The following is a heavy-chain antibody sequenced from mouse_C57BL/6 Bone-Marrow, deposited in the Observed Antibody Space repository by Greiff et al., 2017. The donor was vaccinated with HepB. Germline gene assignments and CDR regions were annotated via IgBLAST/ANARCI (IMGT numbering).Heavy chain of an antibody. Sequence: QVQPKESGPELVKPGASVKISCKASGYAFSSSWMNWVKQRPGKGLEWIGRIYPGDGDTNYNGKFKGKATLTADKSSSTAYMQLSSLTSEDSAVYFCERSSYYYGISYSYFDVWGTGTTVTVSS. CDR1: GYAFSSSW. CDR2: IYPGDGDT. J-gene: IGHJ1*03. CDR3: ERSSYYYGISYSYFDV. V-gene: IGHV1-82*01. D-gene: IGHD1-1*01.